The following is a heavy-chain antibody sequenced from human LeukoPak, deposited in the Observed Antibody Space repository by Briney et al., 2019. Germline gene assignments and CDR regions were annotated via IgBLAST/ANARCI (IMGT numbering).Heavy chain of an antibody. J-gene: IGHJ4*02. CDR1: GFTFSSYE. D-gene: IGHD6-19*01. Sequence: GGSLRLSCAASGFTFSSYEMNWVRQAPGKGLEWISYISSSGSSISYADSVKGRFTISRDNAKNSLSPQMNSLRAEDTAVYYCARETPDSSGWDWGQGTLVTVSS. CDR3: ARETPDSSGWD. V-gene: IGHV3-48*03. CDR2: ISSSGSSI.